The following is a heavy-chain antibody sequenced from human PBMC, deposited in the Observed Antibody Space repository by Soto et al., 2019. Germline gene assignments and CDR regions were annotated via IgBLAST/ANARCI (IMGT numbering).Heavy chain of an antibody. CDR1: GFTFSSYG. Sequence: GGSLRLSCVSSGFTFSSYGMHWVRQAPGKGLEWVALIYYDGSDKYYADSVKGRFTVSRDNSKNTLYLEMNSLRAEDTAVYYCARPPILESLDWYFDLWGRGTLVTVSS. V-gene: IGHV3-33*01. J-gene: IGHJ2*01. D-gene: IGHD2-15*01. CDR2: IYYDGSDK. CDR3: ARPPILESLDWYFDL.